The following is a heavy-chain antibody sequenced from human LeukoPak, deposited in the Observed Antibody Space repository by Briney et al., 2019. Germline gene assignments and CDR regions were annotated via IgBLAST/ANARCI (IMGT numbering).Heavy chain of an antibody. CDR3: AKDRWGMATTPGCVDY. CDR1: GFTFSSYA. Sequence: GGSLRLSCAASGFTFSSYAMSWVRQAPGKGLEWVSAISGSGGSTYYADSVKGRFTISRDNSKNTLYLQMNSLRAEDTAVYYCAKDRWGMATTPGCVDYWGQGTLVTVSS. V-gene: IGHV3-23*01. J-gene: IGHJ4*02. CDR2: ISGSGGST. D-gene: IGHD5-24*01.